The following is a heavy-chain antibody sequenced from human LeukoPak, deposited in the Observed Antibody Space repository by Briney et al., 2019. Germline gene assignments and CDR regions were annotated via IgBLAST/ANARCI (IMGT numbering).Heavy chain of an antibody. CDR3: ARARHNKVVTAPFDY. D-gene: IGHD3-22*01. V-gene: IGHV1-18*01. CDR2: ISAYNGNT. CDR1: GYTFTSYG. Sequence: ASVKVSCKASGYTFTSYGISWVRQAPGQGLEWMGWISAYNGNTNYAQKLQGRVTMTTDTSTSTAYMELRGLRSDDTAVYYCARARHNKVVTAPFDYWGQGTLVTVSS. J-gene: IGHJ4*02.